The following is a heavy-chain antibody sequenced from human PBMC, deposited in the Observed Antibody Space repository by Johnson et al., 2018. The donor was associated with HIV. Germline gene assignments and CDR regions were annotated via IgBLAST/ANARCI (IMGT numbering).Heavy chain of an antibody. CDR3: AKVTSSVTTARYGAFDI. CDR1: GFTFSSYA. D-gene: IGHD4-17*01. J-gene: IGHJ3*02. CDR2: ISYDGNNK. V-gene: IGHV3-30-3*01. Sequence: LVESGGGVVQPGRSLRLSCAASGFTFSSYAMHWVRQAPGKGLEWVAVISYDGNNKYYADSVKGRFTISRDNSKSTLYLQMNSLGADDTAVFYCAKVTSSVTTARYGAFDIWGQGTMVTVSS.